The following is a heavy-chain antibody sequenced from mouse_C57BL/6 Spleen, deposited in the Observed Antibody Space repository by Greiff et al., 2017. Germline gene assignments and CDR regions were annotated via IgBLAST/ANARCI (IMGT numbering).Heavy chain of an antibody. V-gene: IGHV5-12*01. J-gene: IGHJ2*01. CDR2: ISNGGGST. Sequence: EVQVVESGGGLVQPGGSLKLSCAASGFTFSDYYMYWVRQTPEKRLEWVAYISNGGGSTYYPDTVKGRFTISRDNAKNTLYLQMSRLKSEDTAMYYCARQGTGPDFDYWGQGTTLTVSS. CDR1: GFTFSDYY. CDR3: ARQGTGPDFDY. D-gene: IGHD4-1*01.